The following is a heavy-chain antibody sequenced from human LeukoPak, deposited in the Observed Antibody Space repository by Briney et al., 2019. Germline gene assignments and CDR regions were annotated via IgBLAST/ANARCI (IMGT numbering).Heavy chain of an antibody. Sequence: PVKVSCKASGYTFNNYSINWVRQAPGQGLEWMGGVIPFFGPASYAQKFQGRVTITTDESTSTAYMELSSLTSDDTAVYYCATPGGELPFAHWGQGTLVSVSS. J-gene: IGHJ4*02. D-gene: IGHD3-16*01. CDR1: GYTFNNYS. CDR2: VIPFFGPA. CDR3: ATPGGELPFAH. V-gene: IGHV1-69*05.